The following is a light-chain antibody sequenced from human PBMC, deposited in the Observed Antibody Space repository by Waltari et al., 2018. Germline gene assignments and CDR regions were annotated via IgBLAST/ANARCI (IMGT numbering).Light chain of an antibody. J-gene: IGKJ3*01. Sequence: EIVLTQSPATLSLSPGERATLSCRASQSVSHYLAWFQQKPGQAPRLLIYEASRRATGIPNRHSGSGSATDFTLTISSLEPEDFAVYYCQQRSNWLFTFGPGTKVEIK. V-gene: IGKV3-11*01. CDR3: QQRSNWLFT. CDR1: QSVSHY. CDR2: EAS.